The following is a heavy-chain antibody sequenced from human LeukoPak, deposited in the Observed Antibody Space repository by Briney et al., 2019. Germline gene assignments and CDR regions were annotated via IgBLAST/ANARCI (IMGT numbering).Heavy chain of an antibody. CDR1: GYTFTSYG. V-gene: IGHV1-18*01. Sequence: GASVKVSCKASGYTFTSYGISWVRQAPGQGLEWMGWISAYNGNTNYAQKLQGRVTMTTDTSTSTAYMELRSLRSDDTAVYYCARHRYCSSTSCQGAAFDIWGQGTMVTVSS. J-gene: IGHJ3*02. CDR3: ARHRYCSSTSCQGAAFDI. CDR2: ISAYNGNT. D-gene: IGHD2-2*01.